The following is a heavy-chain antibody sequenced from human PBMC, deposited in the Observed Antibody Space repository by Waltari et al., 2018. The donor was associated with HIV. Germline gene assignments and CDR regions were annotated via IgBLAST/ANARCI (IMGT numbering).Heavy chain of an antibody. D-gene: IGHD3-16*01. J-gene: IGHJ4*02. CDR2: IYTSGST. CDR1: SDSISSYH. CDR3: ARGRLVGRFFDL. Sequence: QVQLQESGPGLVRPSETLSLTCRVSSDSISSYHWNWIRQPAGKGLEWIGRIYTSGSTNYNPSLKRRVTMAVDTSKNQFSLKLSSVTAADTAVYYCARGRLVGRFFDLWGQGTLVTVSS. V-gene: IGHV4-4*07.